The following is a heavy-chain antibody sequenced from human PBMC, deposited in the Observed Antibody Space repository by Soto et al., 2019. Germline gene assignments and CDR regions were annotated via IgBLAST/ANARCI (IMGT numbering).Heavy chain of an antibody. J-gene: IGHJ6*03. D-gene: IGHD6-13*01. CDR3: ARRGYGSRWPNVYMDV. V-gene: IGHV3-64*01. Sequence: EAQLVESGGGVVQPGGSLRLSCAASGFTFSNYEMHWVRQSPGNVLEYVSGISNNGAHTDYAKSVKGRFTISRDNSENTLYLQMGSLRAEDMALYYCARRGYGSRWPNVYMDVWGKGTTVTVSS. CDR1: GFTFSNYE. CDR2: ISNNGAHT.